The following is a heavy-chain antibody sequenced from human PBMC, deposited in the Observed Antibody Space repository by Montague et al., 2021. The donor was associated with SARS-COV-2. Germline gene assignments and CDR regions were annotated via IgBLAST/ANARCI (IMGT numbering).Heavy chain of an antibody. J-gene: IGHJ6*02. CDR1: GFTFSSYS. V-gene: IGHV3-21*01. Sequence: SLRLSCAASGFTFSSYSMNWVRQAPGKGLEWVSSISSSSSYIYYADSVKGRFTISRDNATNSLYLQMNSLRAEDTAVYYCAKDIVATMTLFEYYYYYYGMDVWGQGTTVTVSS. CDR3: AKDIVATMTLFEYYYYYYGMDV. CDR2: ISSSSSYI. D-gene: IGHD5-12*01.